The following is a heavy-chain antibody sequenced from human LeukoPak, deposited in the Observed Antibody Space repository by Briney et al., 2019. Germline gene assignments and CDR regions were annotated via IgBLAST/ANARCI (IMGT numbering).Heavy chain of an antibody. V-gene: IGHV4-59*01. CDR3: VRGPYGSSISNWFDP. J-gene: IGHJ5*02. CDR2: IYYSGST. CDR1: GGSISSYY. Sequence: SETLSLTCTVSGGSISSYYWSWIRQPPGKGLEWIGYIYYSGSTNYNPSLKSRVTISVDTSKNQFSLKLSSVTAADTAVYYCVRGPYGSSISNWFDPWGQGLLVTVSS. D-gene: IGHD3-10*01.